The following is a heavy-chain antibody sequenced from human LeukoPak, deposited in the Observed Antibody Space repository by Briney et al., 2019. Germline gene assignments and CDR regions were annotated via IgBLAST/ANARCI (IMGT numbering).Heavy chain of an antibody. J-gene: IGHJ4*02. CDR1: DYSISSSSY. D-gene: IGHD4-17*01. V-gene: IGHV4-38-2*02. CDR3: ARAGYGDSDFDY. CDR2: IYHSGNT. Sequence: SETLSLTCSVSDYSISSSSYWGWIRQPPGKGLEWIGSMEWIGNIYHSGNTYYNPSLKSRVTISVDTSKNQFSLKLNSVTAADTAVYYCARAGYGDSDFDYWSQGTLVAVSS.